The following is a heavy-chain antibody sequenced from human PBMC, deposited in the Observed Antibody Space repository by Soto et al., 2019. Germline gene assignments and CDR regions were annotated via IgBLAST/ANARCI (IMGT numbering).Heavy chain of an antibody. V-gene: IGHV1-46*01. J-gene: IGHJ6*02. CDR2: ISPSGGRT. D-gene: IGHD2-8*01. Sequence: QVQLVQSGAEVKKPGASERISCKASGYTFTSYHLHWVRQAPGQGLEWVGMISPSGGRTTYAQKFQRIVTMTRDPSTNTIFMELNSLRSDDTAIYYCAREGVQGGLDVWGQGTTVTVSS. CDR3: AREGVQGGLDV. CDR1: GYTFTSYH.